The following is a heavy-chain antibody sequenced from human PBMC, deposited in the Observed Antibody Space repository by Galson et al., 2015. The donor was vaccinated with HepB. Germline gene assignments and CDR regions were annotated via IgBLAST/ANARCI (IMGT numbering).Heavy chain of an antibody. CDR2: IYSSGKA. CDR3: ARDPSSNSNGMDV. D-gene: IGHD6-6*01. V-gene: IGHV4-4*07. Sequence: SETLSLTCAVTGGSISQYYWSWIHQPAGKGLEWIGRIYSSGKANYSPSFQSRVTISLETSNNQFSLKLNSVTAADTAVYYCARDPSSNSNGMDVWGQGTMVTVSS. CDR1: GGSISQYY. J-gene: IGHJ6*02.